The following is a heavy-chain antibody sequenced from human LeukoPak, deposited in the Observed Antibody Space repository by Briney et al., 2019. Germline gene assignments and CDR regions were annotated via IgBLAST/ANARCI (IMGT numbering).Heavy chain of an antibody. CDR3: AKRSTTAYNWFDP. CDR1: GFTFSGYA. Sequence: GGSLRLPCAASGFTFSGYAMTWVRQAPGRGLEWVSTISGSGASTYYADSVKGRFTISRDNSRNTLFLQMNSLRAEDSAVYYCAKRSTTAYNWFDPWGQGTLVTVSS. CDR2: ISGSGAST. V-gene: IGHV3-23*01. D-gene: IGHD2/OR15-2a*01. J-gene: IGHJ5*02.